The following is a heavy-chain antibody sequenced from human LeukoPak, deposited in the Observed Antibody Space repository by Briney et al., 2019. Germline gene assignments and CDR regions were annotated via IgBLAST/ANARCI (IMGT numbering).Heavy chain of an antibody. CDR2: MNPNSGNT. CDR3: ARERWDAFDI. D-gene: IGHD4-23*01. CDR1: GYTFTNYD. V-gene: IGHV1-8*01. Sequence: ASVKVSCKTSGYTFTNYDINWVRQATGQGLEWMGWMNPNSGNTGYAQKFQGRVTMTRNISTSTAYMELSSLRSDDTAVYYCARERWDAFDIWGQGTMVTVSS. J-gene: IGHJ3*02.